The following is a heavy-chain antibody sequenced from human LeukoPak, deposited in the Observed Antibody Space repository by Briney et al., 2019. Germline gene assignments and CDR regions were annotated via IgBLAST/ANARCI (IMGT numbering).Heavy chain of an antibody. CDR1: GFTFGSYA. CDR2: ISYDGSDK. J-gene: IGHJ4*02. V-gene: IGHV3-30*04. Sequence: GRSLRLSCEGSGFTFGSYAMNWVRQAPGKGLEWVALISYDGSDKQYADSVKGRFTISRDNSKQRLYLQMNSLRGEDTAVYYCAGEQFGGRAQHIVSNFFDYWGQGTLLTVSS. D-gene: IGHD5/OR15-5a*01. CDR3: AGEQFGGRAQHIVSNFFDY.